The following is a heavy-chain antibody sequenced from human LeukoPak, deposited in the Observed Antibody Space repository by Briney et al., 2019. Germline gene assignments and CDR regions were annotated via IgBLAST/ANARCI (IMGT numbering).Heavy chain of an antibody. CDR1: GNSISSSSSY. J-gene: IGHJ6*03. Sequence: SETLSLTCTVSGNSISSSSSYWGWIRQPPGEGLEWIGSIYYSGSTYYNTSLKSRVTISVDTSKNQFSLRLNSVTAADTAVYYCARALYYGSGSYYVYHYYYMDVWGKGTTVTISS. CDR3: ARALYYGSGSYYVYHYYYMDV. D-gene: IGHD3-10*01. V-gene: IGHV4-39*01. CDR2: IYYSGST.